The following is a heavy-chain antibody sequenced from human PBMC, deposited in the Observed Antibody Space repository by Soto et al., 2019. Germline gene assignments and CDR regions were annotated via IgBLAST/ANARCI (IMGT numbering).Heavy chain of an antibody. D-gene: IGHD1-1*01. CDR1: GGSISSSSYY. Sequence: SETLSLTCTVSGGSISSSSYYWGWIRQPPGKGLEWIGSIYYSGSTYYNPSLKSRVTISVDTSKNQFSLKLSSVTAADTAVYYCARLETPTQLEFDYWGQGTLVTVSS. CDR2: IYYSGST. J-gene: IGHJ4*02. CDR3: ARLETPTQLEFDY. V-gene: IGHV4-39*01.